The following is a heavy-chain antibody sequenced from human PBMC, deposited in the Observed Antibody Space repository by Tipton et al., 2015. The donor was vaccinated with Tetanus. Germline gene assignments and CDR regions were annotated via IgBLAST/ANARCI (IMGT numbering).Heavy chain of an antibody. D-gene: IGHD4-17*01. CDR1: GFTFSNYG. V-gene: IGHV3-23*01. CDR2: ISGSGITS. CDR3: AKDSVTTFDY. J-gene: IGHJ4*02. Sequence: SLRLSCAASGFTFSNYGMNWVRQAPGKGLEWVSTISGSGITSYYANSVKGRFTISRDNSKNMLYLQMNSLRAEDTAIYYCAKDSVTTFDYWGQGTLVTVSS.